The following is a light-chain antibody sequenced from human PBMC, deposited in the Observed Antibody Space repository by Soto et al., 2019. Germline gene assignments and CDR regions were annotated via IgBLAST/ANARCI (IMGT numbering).Light chain of an antibody. CDR1: SGHSNYA. J-gene: IGLJ2*01. CDR2: VNSDGSH. CDR3: QTWGAGIVV. V-gene: IGLV4-69*01. Sequence: QPVLTQSPSASASLGASVKLTCTLSSGHSNYAIAWHQQQPEKGPRYLMKVNSDGSHFKGDGIPDRFSGSSSGAERYLTISSLQSVDEADYYCQTWGAGIVVFGGGTQLTVL.